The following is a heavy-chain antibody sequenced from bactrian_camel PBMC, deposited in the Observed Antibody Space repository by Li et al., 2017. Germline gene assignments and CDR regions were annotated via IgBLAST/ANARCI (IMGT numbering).Heavy chain of an antibody. CDR2: FDSDSTT. J-gene: IGHJ4*01. D-gene: IGHD3*01. Sequence: HVQLVESGGGSAQAGGSLRLSCAASGYGASRYCMGWFRQAPGKEREAVAIFDSDSTTTYADSVKGRFTISQAQDTLYLEMNNLKPEDTAMYYCAHESLDVVMVSTEPGNCEYNYWGQGTQVTVS. V-gene: IGHV3S55*01. CDR1: GYGASRYC. CDR3: AHESLDVVMVSTEPGNCEYNY.